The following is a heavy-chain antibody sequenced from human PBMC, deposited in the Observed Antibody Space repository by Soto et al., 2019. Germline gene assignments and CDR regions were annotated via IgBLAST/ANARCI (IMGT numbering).Heavy chain of an antibody. CDR3: ARVESSGTFDY. J-gene: IGHJ4*02. D-gene: IGHD3-10*01. V-gene: IGHV4-31*03. CDR1: GGSISRGGYF. Sequence: QLQLQESGPGLVKPSQTLSLTCTVSGGSISRGGYFWSWIRQHPGKGLEWIGYIYYSGTTYDKPPLKSRLTISVDTSKNQFCLNLMSVTAADTALYYCARVESSGTFDYWGQGTLVTVSS. CDR2: IYYSGTT.